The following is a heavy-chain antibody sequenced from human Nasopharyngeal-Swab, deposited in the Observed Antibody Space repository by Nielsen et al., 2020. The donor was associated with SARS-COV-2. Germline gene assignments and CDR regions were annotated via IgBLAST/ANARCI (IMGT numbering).Heavy chain of an antibody. CDR3: ARAGGAAGAMDV. J-gene: IGHJ6*02. CDR2: ISSSSSYI. D-gene: IGHD6-13*01. V-gene: IGHV3-21*01. Sequence: GESLKISCAASGFTFDDYTMHWVRQAPGKGLEWVSSISSSSSYIYYADSVKGRFTISRDNAKNSLYLQMNSLRAEDTAVYYCARAGGAAGAMDVWGQGTTVTVSS. CDR1: GFTFDDYT.